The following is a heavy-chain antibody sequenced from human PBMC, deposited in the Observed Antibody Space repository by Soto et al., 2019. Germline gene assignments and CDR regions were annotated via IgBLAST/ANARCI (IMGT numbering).Heavy chain of an antibody. CDR2: INAGNGNT. CDR1: GYTFTIYA. V-gene: IGHV1-3*01. CDR3: ARADYYGSGSYDYYYYYYMDV. J-gene: IGHJ6*03. D-gene: IGHD3-10*01. Sequence: ASLKVSCKASGYTFTIYAMHWVRRAPGQRLEWMGRINAGNGNTKYSQKFQGRVTITRDTSASTAYMELSSLRSEDTAVYYCARADYYGSGSYDYYYYYYMDVWGKGTTVTVSS.